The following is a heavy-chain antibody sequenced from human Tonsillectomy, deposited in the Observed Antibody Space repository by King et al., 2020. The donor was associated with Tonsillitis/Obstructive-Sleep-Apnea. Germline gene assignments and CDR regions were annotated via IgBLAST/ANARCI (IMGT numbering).Heavy chain of an antibody. V-gene: IGHV4-34*01. CDR2: INHSGST. CDR3: VGRLTAFDI. Sequence: GQVQQWGAGLLKPSETLSLPCAVYGGSFSGYYWNWIRQPPGKGLEWIGEINHSGSTIYNPSLKSRVTISVDTSKNQFSLKLSSVTAAHTAVYYCVGRLTAFDICGQGTMVTVSS. CDR1: GGSFSGYY. D-gene: IGHD1-14*01. J-gene: IGHJ3*02.